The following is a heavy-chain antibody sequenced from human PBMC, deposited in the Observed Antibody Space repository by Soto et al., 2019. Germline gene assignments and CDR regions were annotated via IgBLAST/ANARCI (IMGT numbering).Heavy chain of an antibody. J-gene: IGHJ4*02. CDR1: GDSVSSNSAA. Sequence: PSQTLSLTCAISGDSVSSNSAAWNWIRQSPSRGLEWLGRTYYRSKWYNDYAVSVKSRITINPDTSKNQFSLQLNSVTPEDTAVYYCASSPYDFWSGYYPLYSDYRGQGTLVTVSS. CDR2: TYYRSKWYN. CDR3: ASSPYDFWSGYYPLYSDY. D-gene: IGHD3-3*01. V-gene: IGHV6-1*01.